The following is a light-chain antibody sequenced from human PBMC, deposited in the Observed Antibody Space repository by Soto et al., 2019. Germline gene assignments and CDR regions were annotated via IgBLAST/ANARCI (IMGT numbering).Light chain of an antibody. J-gene: IGKJ1*01. V-gene: IGKV3-20*01. CDR2: GAS. Sequence: EIVLTQSPGTLSLSPGERATLSCRASQSVNSNFLAWYQQKPGQAPRLLISGASNRATGIPDRFSGSGSGTDFTLTISSLQAEDVAVYYCQQYYTSWWSFGQGTKVEIK. CDR1: QSVNSNF. CDR3: QQYYTSWWS.